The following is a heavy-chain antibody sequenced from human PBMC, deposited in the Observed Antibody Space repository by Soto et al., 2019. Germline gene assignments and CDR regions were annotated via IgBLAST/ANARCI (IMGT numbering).Heavy chain of an antibody. CDR3: ARGRYSSGWYGNNAFDI. D-gene: IGHD6-19*01. V-gene: IGHV1-8*01. CDR1: GYTSTSYD. J-gene: IGHJ3*02. CDR2: MNPNSGNT. Sequence: VKVSCKASGYTSTSYDINWVRQATGQGLEWMGWMNPNSGNTGYAQKFQGRVTMTRNTSISTAYMELSSLRSEDTAVYYCARGRYSSGWYGNNAFDIWGQGTMVTVSS.